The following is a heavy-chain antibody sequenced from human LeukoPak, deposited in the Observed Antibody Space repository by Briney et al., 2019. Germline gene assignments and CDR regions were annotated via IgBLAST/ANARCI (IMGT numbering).Heavy chain of an antibody. D-gene: IGHD6-13*01. J-gene: IGHJ4*02. V-gene: IGHV4-30-2*01. CDR2: IYHSGST. CDR1: GGSISSGGYC. CDR3: ARLIAADPQLDS. Sequence: PSETLSLTCTVSGGSISSGGYCWSWIRQPPGKGLEWIGYIYHSGSTYYNPSLKSRVTISVNRSKNQFSLKLSSVTAADTAVYYCARLIAADPQLDSWGQGTLVTVSS.